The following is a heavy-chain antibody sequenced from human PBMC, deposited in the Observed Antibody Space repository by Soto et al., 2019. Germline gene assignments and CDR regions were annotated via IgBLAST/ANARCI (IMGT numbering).Heavy chain of an antibody. CDR2: MKQDGSEK. CDR1: GFTFSSYP. D-gene: IGHD1-1*01. Sequence: PGGSLRLSCAASGFTFSSYPMSWVRQAPGKGLEWVANMKQDGSEKYYVDSVKGRFTISRDNAKNSLYLQMNSLRAEDTAVYYCARMLLRYNWNQPWYFAFWGQGTLVTVSS. CDR3: ARMLLRYNWNQPWYFAF. J-gene: IGHJ4*02. V-gene: IGHV3-7*01.